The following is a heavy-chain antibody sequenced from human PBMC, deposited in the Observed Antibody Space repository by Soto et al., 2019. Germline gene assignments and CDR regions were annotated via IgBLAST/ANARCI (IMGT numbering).Heavy chain of an antibody. D-gene: IGHD1-7*01. J-gene: IGHJ6*02. V-gene: IGHV1-24*01. Sequence: GASVKVSCKVSGYTLTGLSMHWVRQALGKGLEWMGWINPENGETIYAQKFQGRVTMTTDTSTSTAYMELRSLRSDDTAVYYCGLYNWNYVGLGMDVWGQGTTVTVSS. CDR2: INPENGET. CDR1: GYTLTGLS. CDR3: GLYNWNYVGLGMDV.